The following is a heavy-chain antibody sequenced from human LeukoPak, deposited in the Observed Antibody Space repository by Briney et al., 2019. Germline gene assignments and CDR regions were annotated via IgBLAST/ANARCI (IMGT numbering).Heavy chain of an antibody. Sequence: SETLSLTCTVSGGSISSYFWTWIRQPPGKGPEWIGYISYTGNTNYNPSLKSRVTISVDTTKNQLSLKLTSVTAADTAVYYCARVGNISGYNPPKNWGQGTLVTVSS. CDR3: ARVGNISGYNPPKN. V-gene: IGHV4-59*01. J-gene: IGHJ4*02. D-gene: IGHD3-22*01. CDR2: ISYTGNT. CDR1: GGSISSYF.